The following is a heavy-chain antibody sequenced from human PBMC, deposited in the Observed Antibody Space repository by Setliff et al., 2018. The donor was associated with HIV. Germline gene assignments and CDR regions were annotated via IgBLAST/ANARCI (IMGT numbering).Heavy chain of an antibody. CDR1: GGSINSRSYY. J-gene: IGHJ4*02. V-gene: IGHV4-39*01. D-gene: IGHD2-8*02. CDR2: IYFSGTP. Sequence: SETLSLTCTVSGGSINSRSYYWAWIRQPPGKGLEWVASIYFSGTPYYNPSLKNRVTISVDTSKNQFSLKLSSVTAADTAVYYCARRGMWSYATGGNPTATVDYWGQGVLVTVSS. CDR3: ARRGMWSYATGGNPTATVDY.